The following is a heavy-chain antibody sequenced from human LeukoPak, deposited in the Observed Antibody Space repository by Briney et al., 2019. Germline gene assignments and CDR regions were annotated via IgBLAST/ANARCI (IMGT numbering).Heavy chain of an antibody. V-gene: IGHV3-74*01. D-gene: IGHD2-2*01. J-gene: IGHJ4*02. CDR3: ARIEDRDAAFDS. CDR2: SNTDGRTT. Sequence: GGSLRLSCAASGFTFSRYWMHWVRQAPGEGLVWVARSNTDGRTTTYADSVKGRFTISRDNAKNLLYLQMNNLRAEDTAVYYCARIEDRDAAFDSWGRGTLVTVSS. CDR1: GFTFSRYW.